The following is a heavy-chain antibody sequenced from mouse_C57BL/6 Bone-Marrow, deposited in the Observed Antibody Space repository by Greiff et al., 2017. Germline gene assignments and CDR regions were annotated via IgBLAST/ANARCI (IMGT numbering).Heavy chain of an antibody. CDR2: ISSGGSYT. V-gene: IGHV5-6*02. CDR3: ASRRDDGYWAPFAY. CDR1: GFTFSSYG. D-gene: IGHD2-3*01. J-gene: IGHJ3*01. Sequence: EVMLVESGGDLVKPGGSLKLSCAASGFTFSSYGMSWVRQTPDKRLEWVATISSGGSYTYYPDSVKGRFPISRDNAKNTLYLQMSSLKSEDTAMYYCASRRDDGYWAPFAYWGQGTLVTVSA.